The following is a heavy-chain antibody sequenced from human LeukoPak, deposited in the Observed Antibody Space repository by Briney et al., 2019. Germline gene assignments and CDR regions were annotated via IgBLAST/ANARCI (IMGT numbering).Heavy chain of an antibody. V-gene: IGHV4-59*01. J-gene: IGHJ5*02. Sequence: SETLSLTCTVSGGSISSYYWNWIRQPPGKGLEWIGYIFYSGSTNYNPSLKSRVTISLDTSKNQFFLKLNSLTAADTAVYYCVQVAGTGWFDPWGQGILVTVSS. CDR1: GGSISSYY. D-gene: IGHD6-19*01. CDR3: VQVAGTGWFDP. CDR2: IFYSGST.